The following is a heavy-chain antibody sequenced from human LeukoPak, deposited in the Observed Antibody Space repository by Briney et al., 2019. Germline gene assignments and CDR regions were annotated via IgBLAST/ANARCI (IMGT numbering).Heavy chain of an antibody. J-gene: IGHJ4*02. Sequence: ASVKVSCKASGYTFTGYYMHWVRPAPGQGREWMGWINPASGATYYAQKFQDRVTMTRDTSITTGYMELSRLISDDTAMYYCASYYDSSGYHPSRFDYWGQGTLVTVSS. D-gene: IGHD3-22*01. CDR2: INPASGAT. CDR1: GYTFTGYY. V-gene: IGHV1-2*02. CDR3: ASYYDSSGYHPSRFDY.